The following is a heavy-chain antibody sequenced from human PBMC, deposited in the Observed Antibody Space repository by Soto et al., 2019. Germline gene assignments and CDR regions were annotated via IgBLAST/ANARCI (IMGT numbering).Heavy chain of an antibody. D-gene: IGHD6-13*01. J-gene: IGHJ4*02. CDR2: GYYSGNT. CDR3: ARDQGIGASGPFDY. V-gene: IGHV4-59*01. CDR1: GDSISSYY. Sequence: QVQLQESGPGLIKPSETLSLTCTVSGDSISSYYWSWIRQHPGKGLELLGFGYYSGNTNYNTSIKSRVTMSIDTSKNQFSLKLSSVTAADTAVYYCARDQGIGASGPFDYWGLGSLVTVSS.